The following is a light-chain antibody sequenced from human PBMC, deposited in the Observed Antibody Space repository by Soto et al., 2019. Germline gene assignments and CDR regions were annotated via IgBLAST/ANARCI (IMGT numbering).Light chain of an antibody. CDR3: QHYNSYPWT. J-gene: IGKJ1*01. Sequence: DIQMTQSPSTLSASVGDRVTITCRASQSISSWLAWYQQKPGKAPKLLIYKASSLGSGVPSRISGNGSGTEFTLTISSLQPDDFATYFCQHYNSYPWTFGQGTKVEIK. CDR2: KAS. CDR1: QSISSW. V-gene: IGKV1-5*03.